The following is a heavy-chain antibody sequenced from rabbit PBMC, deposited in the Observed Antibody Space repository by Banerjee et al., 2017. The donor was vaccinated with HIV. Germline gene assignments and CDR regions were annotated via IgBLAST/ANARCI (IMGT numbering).Heavy chain of an antibody. CDR2: IAPIFTNT. CDR3: ARAGGFENYFNL. V-gene: IGHV1S47*01. Sequence: QEQLEESGGGLVQPGGSLTLSCKGSGFDFSIYGVGWVRQAPGKGLEWIGYIAPIFTNTYYASWVNGRFSISREHAQNTVFLQMNSLTAADTATYFCARAGGFENYFNLWGPGTLV. J-gene: IGHJ4*01. D-gene: IGHD1-1*01. CDR1: GFDFSIYG.